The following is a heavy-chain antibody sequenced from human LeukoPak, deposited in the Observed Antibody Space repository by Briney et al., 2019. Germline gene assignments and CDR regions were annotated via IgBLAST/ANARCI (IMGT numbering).Heavy chain of an antibody. Sequence: GGSLRLSCAASGFTFSSYSMNWVRQAPGKGLEWVSCISSSSSYIYYADSVKGRFTISRDNAKNSLYLQMNSLRAEDMALYYCAKFKYSSGWYDWDAFDIWGQGTMVTVSS. CDR2: ISSSSSYI. J-gene: IGHJ3*02. D-gene: IGHD6-19*01. CDR1: GFTFSSYS. CDR3: AKFKYSSGWYDWDAFDI. V-gene: IGHV3-21*04.